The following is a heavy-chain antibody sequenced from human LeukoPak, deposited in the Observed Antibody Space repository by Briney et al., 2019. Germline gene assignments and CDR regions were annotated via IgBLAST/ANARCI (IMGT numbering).Heavy chain of an antibody. CDR1: GFTFSSHE. J-gene: IGHJ4*02. CDR3: AREENTSGWYSKFDY. D-gene: IGHD6-19*01. V-gene: IGHV3-48*03. CDR2: ISSSGSTI. Sequence: GSLRPSCAASGFTFSSHEMNWVQQAPGKGLEWVSYISSSGSTIYYADSVKGRFTISRDNAKNSLYLQMSSLRAEDTAIYYCAREENTSGWYSKFDYWAQGTLVTVSS.